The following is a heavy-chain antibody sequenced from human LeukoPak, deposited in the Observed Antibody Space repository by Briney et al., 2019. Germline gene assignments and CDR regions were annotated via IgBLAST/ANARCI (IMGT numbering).Heavy chain of an antibody. D-gene: IGHD3-10*01. Sequence: PGGSLRLSCAASGFTFSSYGMHWVRQAPGKGLEWVAFISYVGSNKYCADSVKGRFTISRDNSKNTLYLQMNSLRAEDTAVYYCAKQVSYYYGSGSRNNWFDPWGQGTLVTVSS. V-gene: IGHV3-30*18. CDR3: AKQVSYYYGSGSRNNWFDP. CDR1: GFTFSSYG. CDR2: ISYVGSNK. J-gene: IGHJ5*02.